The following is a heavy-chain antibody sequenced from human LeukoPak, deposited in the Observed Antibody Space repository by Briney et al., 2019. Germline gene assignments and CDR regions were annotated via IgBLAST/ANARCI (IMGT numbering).Heavy chain of an antibody. CDR1: GFTFSSHW. CDR2: IKQDGSEK. J-gene: IGHJ4*02. CDR3: ANALGAHYFDS. Sequence: GGSLRLSCAASGFTFSSHWMICVRQAPGKGLEWVANIKQDGSEKYYVDSVKGRFIISRDNAKNSLYLQMNSLRAEDTAVYYCANALGAHYFDSWGQGTLVTVSS. V-gene: IGHV3-7*05. D-gene: IGHD1-26*01.